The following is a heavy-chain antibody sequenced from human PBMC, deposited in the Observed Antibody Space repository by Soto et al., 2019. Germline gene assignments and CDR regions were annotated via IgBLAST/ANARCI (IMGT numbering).Heavy chain of an antibody. D-gene: IGHD2-15*01. CDR1: GGSISSYY. V-gene: IGHV4-59*08. CDR2: IYCSGST. CDR3: ARHCEYCSGASGPY. J-gene: IGHJ4*02. Sequence: SETLSLTCTVSGGSISSYYWSWIQQSPGKGLEWIGYIYCSGSTNYNPSLKSRVSISVDTSKNQFSLKLSSVTAADTAVYYCARHCEYCSGASGPYWGQGTLVTVSS.